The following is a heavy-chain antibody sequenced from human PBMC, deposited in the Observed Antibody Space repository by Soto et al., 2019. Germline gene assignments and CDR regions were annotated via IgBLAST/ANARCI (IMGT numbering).Heavy chain of an antibody. V-gene: IGHV3-15*07. D-gene: IGHD3-10*01. J-gene: IGHJ6*02. CDR3: TTDTGHDSLMVRGFVLPWTNGMDV. CDR2: IKSKTDGGTT. CDR1: GFTFSNAW. Sequence: GGSLRLSCAASGFTFSNAWMNWVRQAPGKGLEWVGRIKSKTDGGTTDYAAPVKGRFTISRDDSKNTLYLQMNSLKTEDTAVYYCTTDTGHDSLMVRGFVLPWTNGMDVWGQGTTVTVSS.